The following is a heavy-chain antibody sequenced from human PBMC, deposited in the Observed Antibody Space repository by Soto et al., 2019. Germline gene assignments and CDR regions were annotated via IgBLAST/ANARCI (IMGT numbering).Heavy chain of an antibody. CDR2: IIPIFGTA. J-gene: IGHJ4*02. CDR3: ARALFSGYCISTSCYSFFDY. CDR1: GGTFSSYA. D-gene: IGHD2-2*01. Sequence: QVQLVQSGAEVKKPGSSVKVSCKASGGTFSSYAISWVRQAPGQGLEWMGGIIPIFGTANYAQKFQGRVTMTADESTSTAYMELSSLRSEDTAVYYCARALFSGYCISTSCYSFFDYWGQGTLVTVSS. V-gene: IGHV1-69*12.